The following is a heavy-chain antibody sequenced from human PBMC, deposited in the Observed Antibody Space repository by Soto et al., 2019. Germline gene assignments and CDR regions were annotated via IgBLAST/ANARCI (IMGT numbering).Heavy chain of an antibody. J-gene: IGHJ6*02. V-gene: IGHV3-30*18. D-gene: IGHD5-18*01. CDR3: AKDQDGYSYGYDGYYYYGMDV. CDR2: ISYDGSNK. Sequence: GGSQRLSCTASGFTFRSYGMHWVRQAPGKGLEWVAVISYDGSNKYYADSVKGRFTISRDNSKNTLYLQMNSLRAEYTAVYYCAKDQDGYSYGYDGYYYYGMDVWGQGTTVTVSS. CDR1: GFTFRSYG.